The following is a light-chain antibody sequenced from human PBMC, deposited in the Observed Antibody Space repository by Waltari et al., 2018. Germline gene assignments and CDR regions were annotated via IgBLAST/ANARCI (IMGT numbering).Light chain of an antibody. CDR2: GAS. CDR1: QDISRK. Sequence: IVMTKSPATLSMSPGERATLSCRASQDISRKLAWYQHRPGQAPRVLIYGASTRATDVPARFSGSGSATEFTLTISSLHSEYFAVYYCQQYDNWPSFSCGVGTKVDIK. V-gene: IGKV3-15*01. J-gene: IGKJ4*01. CDR3: QQYDNWPSFS.